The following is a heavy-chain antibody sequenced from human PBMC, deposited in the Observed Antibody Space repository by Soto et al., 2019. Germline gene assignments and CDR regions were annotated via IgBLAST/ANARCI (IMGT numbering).Heavy chain of an antibody. CDR2: ITPFSGAV. J-gene: IGHJ4*02. CDR3: ASGGAGSGPFTWELPDH. D-gene: IGHD1-26*01. CDR1: GNTFTYRY. Sequence: QMQLVQSGAEVKKTGSSVTVSCKALGNTFTYRYLHWVRQAPGQALEWMGWITPFSGAVHYAQKFQERVTITRDRSINTAYMQMSSLRSEDTAMYFCASGGAGSGPFTWELPDHWGQGTLVTLSS. V-gene: IGHV1-45*02.